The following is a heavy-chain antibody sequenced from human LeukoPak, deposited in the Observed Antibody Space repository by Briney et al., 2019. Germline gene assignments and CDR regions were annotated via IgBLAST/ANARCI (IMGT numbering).Heavy chain of an antibody. V-gene: IGHV4-61*02. J-gene: IGHJ4*02. Sequence: TSETLSLTCTVSGGSISSGSYYWSWIRQPAGKGLEWIGRSYTSGSTNYNPSLKSRVTVSVDTSKNQFSLKLSSVNAADTAVYYCARAYDSSGIDYWGQGTLVTVSS. CDR2: SYTSGST. CDR3: ARAYDSSGIDY. D-gene: IGHD3-22*01. CDR1: GGSISSGSYY.